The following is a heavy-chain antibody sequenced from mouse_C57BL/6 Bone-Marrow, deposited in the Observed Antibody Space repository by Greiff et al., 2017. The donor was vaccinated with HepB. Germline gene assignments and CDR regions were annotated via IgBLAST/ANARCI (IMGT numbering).Heavy chain of an antibody. J-gene: IGHJ3*01. V-gene: IGHV2-2*01. CDR1: GFSLTSYG. CDR2: IWSGGST. D-gene: IGHD2-2*01. CDR3: ARAGYDENWFAY. Sequence: VKLQESGPGLVQPSQSLSITCTVSGFSLTSYGVHWVRQSPGKGLEWLGVIWSGGSTDYNAAFISRLSISKDNSKSQVFFKMNSLQADDTAIYYCARAGYDENWFAYWGQGTLVTVSA.